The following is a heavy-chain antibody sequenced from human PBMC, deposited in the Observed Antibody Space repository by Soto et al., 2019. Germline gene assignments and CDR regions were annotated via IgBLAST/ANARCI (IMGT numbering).Heavy chain of an antibody. J-gene: IGHJ4*02. V-gene: IGHV3-74*01. CDR3: ARDSDGAHSL. CDR2: INGDGSST. D-gene: IGHD4-17*01. CDR1: GFTFSSYW. Sequence: GGSLRLSCAASGFTFSSYWMHWVRQAPGKGLVWVSRINGDGSSTGYADSVKGRFTISRDNAKNTLYLQMNSLRAEDTAVYYCARDSDGAHSLWGQGTLVTGSS.